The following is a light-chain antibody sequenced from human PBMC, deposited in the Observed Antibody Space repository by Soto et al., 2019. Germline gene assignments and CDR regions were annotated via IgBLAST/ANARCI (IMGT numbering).Light chain of an antibody. CDR1: QSVASSY. J-gene: IGKJ4*01. Sequence: EVLVTQSPATLSVSPGERVTLSCRASQSVASSYLAWYQHKPGRAPRLLIYGASRRATGVPDRFSGSGSGADFIPTISRLEPEDFAVYFCQQYGSAPELTFGGGTKVDIK. V-gene: IGKV3-20*01. CDR2: GAS. CDR3: QQYGSAPELT.